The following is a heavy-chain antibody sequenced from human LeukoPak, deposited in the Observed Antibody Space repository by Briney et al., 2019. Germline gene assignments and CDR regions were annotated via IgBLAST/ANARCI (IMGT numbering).Heavy chain of an antibody. V-gene: IGHV3-30-3*01. J-gene: IGHJ3*02. CDR1: GFTFSSYA. D-gene: IGHD6-13*01. CDR3: ARDGDSSWYGSDDAFDI. Sequence: GGSLRLSCAASGFTFSSYAMHWVRQAPGKGLEWVAVISYDGSNKYYADSVKGRFTISRDNSKNTLYLQMNSLRAEDTAVYYCARDGDSSWYGSDDAFDIWGQGTMVTVSS. CDR2: ISYDGSNK.